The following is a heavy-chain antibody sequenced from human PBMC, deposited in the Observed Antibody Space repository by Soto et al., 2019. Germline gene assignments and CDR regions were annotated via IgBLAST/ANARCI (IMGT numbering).Heavy chain of an antibody. J-gene: IGHJ5*02. D-gene: IGHD6-13*01. CDR2: IYYSGST. CDR1: GCSVSSGSYY. CDR3: ARARWIAAAGMWFDP. Sequence: SETLSLTCPVSGCSVSSGSYYWSWIRQPPGKGLEWIGYIYYSGSTNYNPSLKSRVTISVDTSKNQFSLKLSSVTAADTAVYYCARARWIAAAGMWFDPWGQGTLVTVSS. V-gene: IGHV4-61*01.